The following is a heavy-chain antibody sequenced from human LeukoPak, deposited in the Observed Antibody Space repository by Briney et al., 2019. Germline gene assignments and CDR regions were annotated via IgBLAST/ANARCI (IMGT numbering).Heavy chain of an antibody. V-gene: IGHV3-21*01. CDR1: GFTFSSYS. CDR2: ISSSSSYI. Sequence: PGGSLRLSCAASGFTFSSYSMNWVRQAPGKGLEWVSSISSSSSYIYYADSVKGRFTISRDNAKNSLYLQMNSLRAEDTAVYYCASDYYDILTGPSHAFDIWGQGTMVTVFS. J-gene: IGHJ3*02. CDR3: ASDYYDILTGPSHAFDI. D-gene: IGHD3-9*01.